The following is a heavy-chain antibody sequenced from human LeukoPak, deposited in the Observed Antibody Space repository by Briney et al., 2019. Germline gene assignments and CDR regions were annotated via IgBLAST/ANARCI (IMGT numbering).Heavy chain of an antibody. J-gene: IGHJ3*02. CDR3: ASAAAPTFYDSSGSDTFDI. Sequence: SETLSFTGTVTGGSITSGTYYWGWLRQPPGKGLEWIGTIYYTGSTYYNPSLKSRVTVSVDTSKLRFSLDLNSVTAADTALYYCASAAAPTFYDSSGSDTFDIWGQGTMVTVSS. V-gene: IGHV4-39*01. CDR1: GGSITSGTYY. CDR2: IYYTGST. D-gene: IGHD3-22*01.